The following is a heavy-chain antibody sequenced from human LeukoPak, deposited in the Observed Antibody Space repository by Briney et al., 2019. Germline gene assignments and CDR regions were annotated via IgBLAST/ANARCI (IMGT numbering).Heavy chain of an antibody. CDR2: VNPGDSDT. Sequence: GESLKISCKGSGYSFTNFWIGWVRQMPGKGLEWMGIVNPGDSDTRYSPSFQGQVTISADMSISTAYLQWSSLKASDTAIYYCSRVTGGSGTNWFGPWGQGTLVTVSS. D-gene: IGHD3-10*01. CDR1: GYSFTNFW. J-gene: IGHJ5*02. CDR3: SRVTGGSGTNWFGP. V-gene: IGHV5-51*01.